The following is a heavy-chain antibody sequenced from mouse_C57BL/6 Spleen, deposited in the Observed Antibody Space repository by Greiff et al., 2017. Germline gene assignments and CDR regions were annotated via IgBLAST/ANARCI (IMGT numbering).Heavy chain of an antibody. J-gene: IGHJ3*01. CDR3: ARRDDYDAFAY. V-gene: IGHV1-50*01. Sequence: QVQLQQSGAELVKPGASVKLSCKASGYTFTSYWMQWVKQRPGQGLEWIGEIDPSDSYTNYNQKFKGKATLTVDTSSSTAYMQLSSLTSEDSAVYYCARRDDYDAFAYWGQGTLVTVSA. CDR2: IDPSDSYT. D-gene: IGHD2-4*01. CDR1: GYTFTSYW.